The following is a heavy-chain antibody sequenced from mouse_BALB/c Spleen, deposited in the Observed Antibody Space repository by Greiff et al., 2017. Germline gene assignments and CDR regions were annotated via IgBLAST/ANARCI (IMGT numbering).Heavy chain of an antibody. CDR1: GFTFSDYY. V-gene: IGHV5-4*02. Sequence: EVKLMESGGGLVKPGGSLKLSCAASGFTFSDYYMYWVRQTPEKRLEWVATISDGGSYTYYPDSVKGRFTISRDNAKNNLYLQMSSLKSEDTAMYYCARGGYYDFDYWGQGTTLTVSS. J-gene: IGHJ2*01. CDR2: ISDGGSYT. D-gene: IGHD2-3*01. CDR3: ARGGYYDFDY.